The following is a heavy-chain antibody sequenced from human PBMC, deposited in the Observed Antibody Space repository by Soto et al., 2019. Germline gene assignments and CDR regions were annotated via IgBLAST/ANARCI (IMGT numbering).Heavy chain of an antibody. V-gene: IGHV5-51*03. Sequence: EVQLVQSAAEVKKPGESLKISCQGSGYSFTSYWIGWVRQMPGKGLEWMGIIYPADSDTRYSPSFQGQVPISADVSISTVYLQWTSLKASDTAVYYCARRHMPSSSYYFYYYMDVWGKGTTVTVSS. J-gene: IGHJ6*03. CDR2: IYPADSDT. D-gene: IGHD2-2*01. CDR1: GYSFTSYW. CDR3: ARRHMPSSSYYFYYYMDV.